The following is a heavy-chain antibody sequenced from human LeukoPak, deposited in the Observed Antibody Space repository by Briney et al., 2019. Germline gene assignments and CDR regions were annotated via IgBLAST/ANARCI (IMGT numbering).Heavy chain of an antibody. CDR2: VSGDGGST. Sequence: GGSLRLSCAASGFTFDDYAMHWVRQAPGKGLEWVSLVSGDGGSTYYADSVKGRFTISRDNSKNSLYLQMNSLRTEDTALYYCAKDIGTITMVRGVIIVYYGMDVWGQGTTVTVSS. D-gene: IGHD3-10*01. J-gene: IGHJ6*02. V-gene: IGHV3-43*02. CDR3: AKDIGTITMVRGVIIVYYGMDV. CDR1: GFTFDDYA.